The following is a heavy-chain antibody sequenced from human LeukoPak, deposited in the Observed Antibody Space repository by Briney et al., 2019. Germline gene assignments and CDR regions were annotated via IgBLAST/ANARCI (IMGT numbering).Heavy chain of an antibody. D-gene: IGHD3-22*01. CDR1: GYTFTGYA. J-gene: IGHJ6*02. CDR2: IDTNTGNP. V-gene: IGHV7-4-1*02. Sequence: ASVNVSCKASGYTFTGYAMNWVRQAPGHGLEWMGWIDTNTGNPTYAQGFTGRFVFSLDTSVGTAYLQISSLEAEDTAVYYCARGANYDSSGYHYYYYGMDVWGQGTTVTVSS. CDR3: ARGANYDSSGYHYYYYGMDV.